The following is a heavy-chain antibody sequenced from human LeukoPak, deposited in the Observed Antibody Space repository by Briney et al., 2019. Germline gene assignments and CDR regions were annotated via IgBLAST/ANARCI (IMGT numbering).Heavy chain of an antibody. V-gene: IGHV1-8*01. D-gene: IGHD6-19*01. CDR2: MNPNSGDT. J-gene: IGHJ6*03. CDR3: ARGLSVAGIYYYYYMDV. CDR1: GYTFTSYD. Sequence: ASVKVSCKASGYTFTSYDINWVRQATGQGLEWMGWMNPNSGDTGYAQKFQGRVTMTRNTSISTAYMELSSLRSEDTAVYYCARGLSVAGIYYYYYMDVWGKGTTVTVSS.